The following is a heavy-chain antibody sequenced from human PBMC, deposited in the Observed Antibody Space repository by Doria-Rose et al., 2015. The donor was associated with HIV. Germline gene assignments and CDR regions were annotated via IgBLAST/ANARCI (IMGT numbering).Heavy chain of an antibody. D-gene: IGHD1-1*01. J-gene: IGHJ6*02. CDR3: ARGLLRGGWNDVDYYYGMDV. CDR1: GGSFSGYY. V-gene: IGHV4-34*01. CDR2: INHSGST. Sequence: QVQLQGSGAGLVKPPETLSLTCAVFGGSFSGYYWSWIRQPPGKGLEWIGEINHSGSTNYKTSLKSRVTISLDTSKNLFSLRLSSVTAADTAVYYCARGLLRGGWNDVDYYYGMDVWGQGTTVTVSS.